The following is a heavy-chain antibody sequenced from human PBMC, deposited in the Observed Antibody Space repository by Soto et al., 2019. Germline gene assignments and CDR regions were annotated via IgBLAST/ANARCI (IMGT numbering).Heavy chain of an antibody. Sequence: PSETLSLTCTVSGDSISSADYYWIWIRHTPGKGLEWIGHIFYSGTTYYNPSLKSRLTISVDTSKNHFSPRLTSVTAADTAVYYCARDLWVEPELYYYGMDVWGQGTTVTVSS. D-gene: IGHD1-1*01. CDR3: ARDLWVEPELYYYGMDV. V-gene: IGHV4-30-4*01. CDR2: IFYSGTT. CDR1: GDSISSADYY. J-gene: IGHJ6*02.